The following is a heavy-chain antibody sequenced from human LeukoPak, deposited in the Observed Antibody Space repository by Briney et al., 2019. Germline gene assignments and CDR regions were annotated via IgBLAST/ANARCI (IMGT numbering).Heavy chain of an antibody. Sequence: GGSLRLSCAASGFTFTDYWMHWVRQVPGKGLVWLSRISKEGDNAVYADFAKGRFTMFRDNAKKTVYLQLTTLRPDDTALYYCARGGYSGSYYRFSWGQGTLVTVSS. J-gene: IGHJ4*02. V-gene: IGHV3-74*01. CDR3: ARGGYSGSYYRFS. CDR1: GFTFTDYW. D-gene: IGHD3-22*01. CDR2: ISKEGDNA.